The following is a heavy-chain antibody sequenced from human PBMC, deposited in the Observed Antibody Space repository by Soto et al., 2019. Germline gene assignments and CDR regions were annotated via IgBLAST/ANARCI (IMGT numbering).Heavy chain of an antibody. V-gene: IGHV4-59*08. J-gene: IGHJ5*02. D-gene: IGHD3-16*02. Sequence: SETLSLTCTVSGGSISSYYWSWIRQPPGKGLEWIGYIYYSGSTNYNPSLKSRVTISADTSKNQFSLKLSSVTAADTAVYYCARHPTYRDWFDPWGQGTLVTVSS. CDR3: ARHPTYRDWFDP. CDR2: IYYSGST. CDR1: GGSISSYY.